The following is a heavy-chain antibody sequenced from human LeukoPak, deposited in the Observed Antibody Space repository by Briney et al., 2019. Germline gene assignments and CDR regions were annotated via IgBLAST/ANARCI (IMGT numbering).Heavy chain of an antibody. CDR3: ARRGDSGDSDY. CDR1: GYSFPTYW. D-gene: IGHD4-17*01. V-gene: IGHV5-51*01. J-gene: IGHJ4*02. Sequence: GESLKISCKGSGYSFPTYWIGWVRQMPGKGLEWMGIIHPRDSDTRNSPSFQGQVTISADKSISTAYLQWSSLKASDTAMYYCARRGDSGDSDYWGQGTLVTVSS. CDR2: IHPRDSDT.